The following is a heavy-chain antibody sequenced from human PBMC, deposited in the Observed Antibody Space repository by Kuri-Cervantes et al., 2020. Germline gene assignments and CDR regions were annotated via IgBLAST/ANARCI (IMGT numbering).Heavy chain of an antibody. Sequence: GESLKISCVASGFTFSSYSMNWVRQAPGKGLEWVSSITSSSYYIYYADSVKGRFTISRDNAKNSLYLQMNSLRAEDTAVYYCARYSSSWYGHYYYYYMDVWGKGTTVTVSS. CDR3: ARYSSSWYGHYYYYYMDV. CDR2: ITSSSYYI. J-gene: IGHJ6*03. CDR1: GFTFSSYS. D-gene: IGHD6-13*01. V-gene: IGHV3-21*01.